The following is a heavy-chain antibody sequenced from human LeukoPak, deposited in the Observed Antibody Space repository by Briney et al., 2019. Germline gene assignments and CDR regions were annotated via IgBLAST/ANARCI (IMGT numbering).Heavy chain of an antibody. CDR2: IIPIFCTA. CDR1: AGTFTSYS. D-gene: IGHD2-2*01. CDR3: ARDQDEKYQLLSG. Sequence: SVKVSSTASAGTFTSYSISWVRQALGQGLEWMGRIIPIFCTANYAQKLQGRVTITADKSTSTAYMELSSLRSEDTAVYYCARDQDEKYQLLSGWGQGTLVTVSS. V-gene: IGHV1-69*06. J-gene: IGHJ4*02.